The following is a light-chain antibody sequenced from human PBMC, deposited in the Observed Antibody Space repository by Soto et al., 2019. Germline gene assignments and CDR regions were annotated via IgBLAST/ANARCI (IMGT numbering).Light chain of an antibody. CDR3: QQYNNRPPDT. CDR2: DAS. J-gene: IGKJ2*01. CDR1: QSVSTS. V-gene: IGKV3-11*01. Sequence: EIVLTQSPGTLSLSPGERATLSCRASQSVSTSLAWYQQKPGQAPSLLIFDASNRAAGVPARFSGSGSGTDFTLTISSLEPEDVAVYYCQQYNNRPPDTFGQGTKLEIK.